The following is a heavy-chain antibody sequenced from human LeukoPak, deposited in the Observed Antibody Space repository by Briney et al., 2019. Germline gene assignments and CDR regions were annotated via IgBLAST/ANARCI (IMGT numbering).Heavy chain of an antibody. Sequence: GGSLRLSCAASGFTFSSYAMHWVRQAPGKGLEWVAVISYDGSNKYYADSVKGRFTISRDNSKNTLYLQMNSLRAEDTAVYYCARSVYGDYENWGQGTLVTVSS. CDR1: GFTFSSYA. CDR2: ISYDGSNK. D-gene: IGHD4-17*01. V-gene: IGHV3-30-3*01. J-gene: IGHJ4*02. CDR3: ARSVYGDYEN.